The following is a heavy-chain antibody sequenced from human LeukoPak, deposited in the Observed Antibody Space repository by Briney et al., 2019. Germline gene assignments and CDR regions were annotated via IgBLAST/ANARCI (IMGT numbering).Heavy chain of an antibody. D-gene: IGHD3-10*01. CDR3: VRDGGLYSVVRGADYNCFDY. Sequence: GGSLRLSCAASGFTFSSYGIHWVRQAPGKGLEWVAFIQYDGSNEYYADSVKGRFTVSRDNSKYTVYLQMNSLRPEDTAVYYCVRDGGLYSVVRGADYNCFDYWGQGTLVTVSS. CDR1: GFTFSSYG. CDR2: IQYDGSNE. J-gene: IGHJ4*02. V-gene: IGHV3-30*02.